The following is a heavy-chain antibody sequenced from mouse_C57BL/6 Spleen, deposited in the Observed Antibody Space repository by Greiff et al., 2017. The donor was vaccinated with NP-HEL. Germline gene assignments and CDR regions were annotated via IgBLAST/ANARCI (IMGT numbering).Heavy chain of an antibody. CDR3: ARSYYYGSSYSWFAY. CDR1: GFTFTDYY. J-gene: IGHJ3*01. Sequence: EVQRVESGGGLVQPGGSLSLSCAASGFTFTDYYMSWVRQPPGKALEWLGFIRNKANGYTTEYSASVKGRFTISRDNSQSILYLQMNALRAEDSATYYCARSYYYGSSYSWFAYWGQGTLVTVSA. CDR2: IRNKANGYTT. V-gene: IGHV7-3*01. D-gene: IGHD1-1*01.